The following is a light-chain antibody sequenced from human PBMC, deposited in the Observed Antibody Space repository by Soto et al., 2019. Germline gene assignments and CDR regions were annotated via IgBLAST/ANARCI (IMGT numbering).Light chain of an antibody. Sequence: DLQMTQSPSSLSASVGDRVTITCRASQSISTYLNWYQQKPGKAPKLLIYAASNLQSGVPSRFSGGGSGTDFTLTISSLQPEDFAAYYCQQSYNTPRTFSQGTKVEI. CDR2: AAS. CDR3: QQSYNTPRT. J-gene: IGKJ1*01. V-gene: IGKV1-39*01. CDR1: QSISTY.